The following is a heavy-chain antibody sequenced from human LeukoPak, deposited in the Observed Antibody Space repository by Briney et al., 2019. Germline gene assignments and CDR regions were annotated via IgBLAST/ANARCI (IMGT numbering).Heavy chain of an antibody. CDR3: ARAAVDYDILTGYLTDDAFDI. CDR1: GYTFTGYY. D-gene: IGHD3-9*01. J-gene: IGHJ3*02. Sequence: ASVKVSCKASGYTFTGYYMHWVRQAPGQGLEWMGWINPNSGGTNYAQKFQGRVTMTRDTSISTAYMELSRLRSDDTAVYYCARAAVDYDILTGYLTDDAFDIWGQGTMVTVSS. CDR2: INPNSGGT. V-gene: IGHV1-2*02.